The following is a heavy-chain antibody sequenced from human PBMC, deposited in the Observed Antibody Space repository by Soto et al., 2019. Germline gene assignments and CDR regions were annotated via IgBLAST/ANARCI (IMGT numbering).Heavy chain of an antibody. V-gene: IGHV3-15*01. CDR1: GFYFSDAW. CDR3: TTDPHSTGTKY. J-gene: IGHJ4*02. D-gene: IGHD1-1*01. CDR2: IKRKTDGGTT. Sequence: EVQLVESGGGLVKPGGSLRLSCAASGFYFSDAWMTWVRQAPGAGLEWVGRIKRKTDGGTTDYAAPVKGRFTISRDASKTTLYLQMNSLKTEDTAVYYCTTDPHSTGTKYWGQGTLVTVSS.